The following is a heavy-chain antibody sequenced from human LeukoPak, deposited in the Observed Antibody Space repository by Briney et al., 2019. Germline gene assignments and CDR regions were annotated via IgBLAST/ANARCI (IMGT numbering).Heavy chain of an antibody. CDR1: GGTFSSYA. V-gene: IGHV1-69*05. CDR3: ATATLPLVVPAASWFDP. Sequence: EASVKVSCKASGGTFSSYAISWVRQAPGQGLEWMGGIIPIFGTANYAQKFQVRVTITTDESTSTAYMELSSLRSEDTAVYYCATATLPLVVPAASWFDPWGQGTLVTVSS. D-gene: IGHD2-2*01. J-gene: IGHJ5*02. CDR2: IIPIFGTA.